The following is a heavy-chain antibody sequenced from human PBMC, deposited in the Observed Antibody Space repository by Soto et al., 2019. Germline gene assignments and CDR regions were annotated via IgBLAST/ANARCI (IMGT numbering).Heavy chain of an antibody. V-gene: IGHV3-53*01. Sequence: HPGGSLRLSCAASGFIVSSNYMSWVRQGPGKGLEWVSLIYSGGSTYYAESVKGRFTISRDNSKNTLYLQMNSLRAEDTAVYYCARASTYGSPWYYGMDVWGQGTTVTVSS. CDR2: IYSGGST. CDR1: GFIVSSNY. D-gene: IGHD3-10*01. CDR3: ARASTYGSPWYYGMDV. J-gene: IGHJ6*02.